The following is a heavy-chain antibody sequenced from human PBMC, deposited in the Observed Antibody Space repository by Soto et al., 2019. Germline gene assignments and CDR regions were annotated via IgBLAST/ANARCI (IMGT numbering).Heavy chain of an antibody. J-gene: IGHJ4*02. V-gene: IGHV3-23*01. CDR3: ARRGSGSYYDY. CDR2: ISGSGDST. D-gene: IGHD1-26*01. CDR1: GFTVSSYA. Sequence: EVRLLESGGGLVQPGGSLRLYCAASGFTVSSYAMRWVRQAPGKGLEWVSAISGSGDSTYYADSVKGRFTTSRDNSKNTLYLQMNRLRAEDTAVYYCARRGSGSYYDYWGQGTLVTVSS.